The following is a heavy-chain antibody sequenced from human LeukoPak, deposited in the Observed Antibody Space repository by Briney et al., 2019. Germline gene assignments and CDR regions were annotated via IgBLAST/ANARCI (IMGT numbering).Heavy chain of an antibody. CDR2: INQDGSAK. CDR3: ASAPNENYFDF. J-gene: IGHJ4*02. Sequence: GGSLRLSCAASGFTFSSYWMSWVRQAPGQGLEWVANINQDGSAKDYGGSVEGRFTISRDNAKISLYLQMNSLTAEDTAVYFCASAPNENYFDFWGQGALVTVSS. CDR1: GFTFSSYW. V-gene: IGHV3-7*01.